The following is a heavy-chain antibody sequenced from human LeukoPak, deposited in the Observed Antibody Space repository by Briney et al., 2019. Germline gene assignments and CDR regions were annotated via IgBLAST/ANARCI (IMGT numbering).Heavy chain of an antibody. Sequence: PSETLSLTCSVSGGSIGTSSYYWGWIRQPPGKGPEWLGTIYYGGNINYNLSLKSRLTISADTSNNQLSLKLSSVTAADTAVYYCASAEANYGGSVFDYWGQGTLVTVSS. J-gene: IGHJ4*02. CDR2: IYYGGNI. D-gene: IGHD4-23*01. CDR3: ASAEANYGGSVFDY. CDR1: GGSIGTSSYY. V-gene: IGHV4-39*01.